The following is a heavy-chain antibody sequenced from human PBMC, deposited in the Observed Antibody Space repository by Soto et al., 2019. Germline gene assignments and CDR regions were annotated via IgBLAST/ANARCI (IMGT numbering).Heavy chain of an antibody. J-gene: IGHJ4*02. D-gene: IGHD3-3*01. V-gene: IGHV3-23*01. CDR3: ANCLVTDYDFWSGYYIDY. Sequence: PGGSLRLSCAASGFTFSSYAMSWVRQAPGKGLEWVSAISGSGGSTYYADSVKGRFTISRDNSKNTLYLQMNSLRAEDTAVYYCANCLVTDYDFWSGYYIDYWGQGTLVTVSS. CDR2: ISGSGGST. CDR1: GFTFSSYA.